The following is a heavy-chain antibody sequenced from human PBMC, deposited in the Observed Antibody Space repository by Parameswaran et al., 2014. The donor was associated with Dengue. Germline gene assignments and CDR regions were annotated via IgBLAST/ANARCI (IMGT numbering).Heavy chain of an antibody. J-gene: IGHJ3*02. Sequence: WVRQAPGQGLEWMGWINTSTGKSTYAQGFTGRFVFSLDTSVSTAYLQISSLQAEDTAVYFCASLDTASGAFDIWGHGTMVTVSS. CDR2: INTSTGKS. CDR3: ASLDTASGAFDI. V-gene: IGHV7-4-1*02. D-gene: IGHD5-18*01.